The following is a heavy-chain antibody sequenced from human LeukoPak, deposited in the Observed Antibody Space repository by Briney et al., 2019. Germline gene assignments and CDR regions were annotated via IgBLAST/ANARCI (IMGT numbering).Heavy chain of an antibody. J-gene: IGHJ4*02. D-gene: IGHD3-10*01. CDR2: IYHSGTT. Sequence: PSETLSLTCAVSGYSITSSSWWGWIRQPPGKGLEWIGYIYHSGTTYYNPSLQSRVTMSVDTSKNQFSLKLSSVTAVDTAVYYCARKENVYYYFDYWGQETLVTVSS. V-gene: IGHV4-28*01. CDR1: GYSITSSSW. CDR3: ARKENVYYYFDY.